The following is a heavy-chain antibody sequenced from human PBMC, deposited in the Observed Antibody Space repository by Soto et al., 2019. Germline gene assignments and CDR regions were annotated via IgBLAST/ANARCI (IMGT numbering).Heavy chain of an antibody. D-gene: IGHD2-15*01. J-gene: IGHJ4*02. CDR3: ARGRGYPRADFDY. V-gene: IGHV4-34*01. Sequence: QVQLQQWGAGLLKPSETLSLTCAVYGGSFSGYYWSWIRQPPGKGLEWIGEINHSGSTNYNPSLKRQVTISVDTSKNQFSLKLSSVTAADTAVYYCARGRGYPRADFDYWGQGTLVTVSS. CDR2: INHSGST. CDR1: GGSFSGYY.